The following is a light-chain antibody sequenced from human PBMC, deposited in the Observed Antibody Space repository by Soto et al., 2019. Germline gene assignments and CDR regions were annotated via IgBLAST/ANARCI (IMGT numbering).Light chain of an antibody. CDR1: KLGDKY. V-gene: IGLV3-1*01. CDR2: QDS. J-gene: IGLJ2*01. CDR3: QAWDNSPHVV. Sequence: SYELTQPPSVSVSPGQTASITCSGDKLGDKYACWYQQKPGQSPVLDIYQDSKRPSGIPERFSGSNSGNTATLTISGTQAMDEADYYCQAWDNSPHVVFGGGTKLTVL.